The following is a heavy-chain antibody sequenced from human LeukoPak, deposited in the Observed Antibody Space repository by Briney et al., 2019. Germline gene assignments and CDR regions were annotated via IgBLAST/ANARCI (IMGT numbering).Heavy chain of an antibody. CDR2: IIPIFGTA. CDR1: GGTFSSYA. CDR3: ARVETVTTSRSLDY. D-gene: IGHD4-11*01. J-gene: IGHJ4*02. Sequence: SVKVSCKASGGTFSSYAISWVRQAPGQGREWMGGIIPIFGTANYAQKFQGRVTITADESTSTAYMELSSLRSEDTAVYYCARVETVTTSRSLDYWGQGTLVTVSS. V-gene: IGHV1-69*13.